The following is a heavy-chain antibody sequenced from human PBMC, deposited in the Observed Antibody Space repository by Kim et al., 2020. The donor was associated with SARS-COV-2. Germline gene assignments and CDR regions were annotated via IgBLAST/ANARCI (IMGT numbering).Heavy chain of an antibody. CDR3: AKDEIGGDGVWDFDY. Sequence: GGSLRLSCAASGFTFTRHSMSWVRQAPGKGLEWVTGISGDGSRRDYADSVKGRFTISRDNSKNAVSMQMNNLRAEDTAVYFCAKDEIGGDGVWDFDYWGQRPLFTLSS. CDR1: GFTFTRHS. CDR2: ISGDGSRR. V-gene: IGHV3-23*01. J-gene: IGHJ4*02. D-gene: IGHD3-16*01.